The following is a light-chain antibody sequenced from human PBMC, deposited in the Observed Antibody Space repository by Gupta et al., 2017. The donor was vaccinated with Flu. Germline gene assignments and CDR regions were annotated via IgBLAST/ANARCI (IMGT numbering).Light chain of an antibody. CDR3: QQYNNGPCT. CDR1: QRIRSV. Sequence: DIVLTSSPATLSVSPGERATLFCRASQRIRSVLAWFQQKPGQAPRLLISDASSRATGIPSRFSAGGSGTDFTLTISRLQPEDYAVYYCQQYNNGPCTFGQGTKVEIK. CDR2: DAS. V-gene: IGKV3-15*01. J-gene: IGKJ1*01.